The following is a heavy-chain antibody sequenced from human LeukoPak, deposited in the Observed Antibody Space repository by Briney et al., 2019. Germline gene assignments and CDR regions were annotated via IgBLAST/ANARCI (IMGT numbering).Heavy chain of an antibody. V-gene: IGHV1-8*02. D-gene: IGHD3-10*01. Sequence: ASVKVSCKASGYTFTSYDINWVRQATGQGLEWMGWMNPNSGNTGYAQKFQGRVTMTRNTSISTAYMELSSLRSEDTAVYYCARALDYYGSGSYAGLNWFDPWGQGTLVTVSS. CDR2: MNPNSGNT. J-gene: IGHJ5*02. CDR3: ARALDYYGSGSYAGLNWFDP. CDR1: GYTFTSYD.